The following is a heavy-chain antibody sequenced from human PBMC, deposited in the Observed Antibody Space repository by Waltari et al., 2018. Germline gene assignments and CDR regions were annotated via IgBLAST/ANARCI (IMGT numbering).Heavy chain of an antibody. CDR2: INPNSGRT. CDR3: ARDDHCDF. J-gene: IGHJ4*02. CDR1: GYKFTGFY. V-gene: IGHV1-2*02. Sequence: QVQLVQSGAEVKKPGASVRVSCKASGYKFTGFYMHWLRQAPGQGLEWMGWINPNSGRTRYAQKFEDRVIMSRDTSTSTAFMELTGLRPDDTAVYYCARDDHCDFWGQGTLVTVSS.